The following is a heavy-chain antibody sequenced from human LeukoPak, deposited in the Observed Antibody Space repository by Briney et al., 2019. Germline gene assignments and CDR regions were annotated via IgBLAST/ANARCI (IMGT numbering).Heavy chain of an antibody. J-gene: IGHJ4*02. Sequence: SETLSLTCTVSGGSISSSSYYWGWIRQPPGKGLEWIGSIYYSGSTYYNPSLKSRVTISVDTSKNQFSLKLSSVTAADTAVYYCARPTSWSGGGDFDYWGQGTLVIVSS. D-gene: IGHD3-3*01. V-gene: IGHV4-39*01. CDR2: IYYSGST. CDR3: ARPTSWSGGGDFDY. CDR1: GGSISSSSYY.